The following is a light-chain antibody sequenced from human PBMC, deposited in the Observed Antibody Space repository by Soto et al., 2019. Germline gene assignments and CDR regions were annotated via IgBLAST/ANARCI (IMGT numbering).Light chain of an antibody. V-gene: IGLV1-44*01. CDR3: AAWGDSLNTWV. CDR1: SSNIGSNA. Sequence: QPVLTQPPSASGTPGQRVTISCSGSSSNIGSNAVSWYQHFPGTAPKVLIYSDDQRPSGVPDRFSGSKSGTSASLAISGLQAVDEADYFCAAWGDSLNTWVFGGGTKVTVL. J-gene: IGLJ3*02. CDR2: SDD.